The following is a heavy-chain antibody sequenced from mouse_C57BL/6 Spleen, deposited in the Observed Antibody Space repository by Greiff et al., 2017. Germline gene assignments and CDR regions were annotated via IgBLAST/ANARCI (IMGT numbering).Heavy chain of an antibody. D-gene: IGHD2-3*01. V-gene: IGHV1-53*01. CDR1: GYTFTSSR. J-gene: IGHJ2*01. Sequence: QVQLQQPGPELVKPGASVTLSCKASGYTFTSSRMHWVKQRPGQGLAWIGHINPSNGGTTYNAKFKSKATLTADKSASTADMQLSSLTSEDSAVYCCARFYEGYYYFDYWGQGTTLTVSS. CDR2: INPSNGGT. CDR3: ARFYEGYYYFDY.